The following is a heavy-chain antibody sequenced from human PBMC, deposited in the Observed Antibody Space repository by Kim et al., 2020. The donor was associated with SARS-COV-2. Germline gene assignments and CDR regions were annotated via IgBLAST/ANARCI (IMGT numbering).Heavy chain of an antibody. J-gene: IGHJ4*02. CDR3: ASQGSSSWTSGDY. CDR1: GFTFSSYS. V-gene: IGHV3-21*01. CDR2: ISSSSSYI. Sequence: GGSLRLSCAASGFTFSSYSMNWVRQAPGKGLEWVSSISSSSSYIYYADSVKGRFTISRDNAKNSLYLQMNSLRAEDTAVYYCASQGSSSWTSGDYWGQGTLVTVSS. D-gene: IGHD6-13*01.